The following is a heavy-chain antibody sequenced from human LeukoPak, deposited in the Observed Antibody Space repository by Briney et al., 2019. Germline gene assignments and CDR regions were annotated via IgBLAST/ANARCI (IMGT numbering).Heavy chain of an antibody. CDR1: GGTFSSYA. D-gene: IGHD3-22*01. CDR2: IIPIFGTA. V-gene: IGHV1-69*05. J-gene: IGHJ4*02. Sequence: ASVKVSCKASGGTFSSYAISWVRQAPGQGLEWMGGIIPIFGTASYAQKFQGRVTITTDESTSTAYMELSSLRSEDTAVYYCARRYYDSSGYYWGFDYWGQGTLVTVSS. CDR3: ARRYYDSSGYYWGFDY.